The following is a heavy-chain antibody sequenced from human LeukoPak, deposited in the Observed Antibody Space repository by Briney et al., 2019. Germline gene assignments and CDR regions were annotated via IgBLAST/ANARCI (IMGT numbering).Heavy chain of an antibody. CDR2: IYPGDSDT. CDR1: GYSFTSYW. CDR3: ARRAYCGGDCYWYFDL. Sequence: PGESLKISCKGSGYSFTSYWIGWVRQMPGKGLEWMGIIYPGDSDTRYSPSFQGQVTISADKSISTAYLQWSSLKASDTAMYYCARRAYCGGDCYWYFDLWGRGTLVTVSS. V-gene: IGHV5-51*03. D-gene: IGHD2-21*02. J-gene: IGHJ2*01.